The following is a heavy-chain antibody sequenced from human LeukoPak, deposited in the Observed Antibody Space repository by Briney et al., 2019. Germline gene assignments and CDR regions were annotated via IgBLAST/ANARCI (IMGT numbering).Heavy chain of an antibody. CDR1: GGSFSGYY. CDR3: ARGRDQNDY. CDR2: INHSGST. J-gene: IGHJ4*02. Sequence: PSETLSLTCAVYGGSFSGYYWSWIRQPPGKGLEWIGEINHSGSTNYNPSLKSRVTISVDTSKNQCSLKLSSVTAADTAVYYCARGRDQNDYWGQGTLVTVSS. V-gene: IGHV4-34*01. D-gene: IGHD2-2*01.